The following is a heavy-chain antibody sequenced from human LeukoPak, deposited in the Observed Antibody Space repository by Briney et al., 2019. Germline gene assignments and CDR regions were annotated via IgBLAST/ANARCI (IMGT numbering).Heavy chain of an antibody. CDR3: AKAVDIVVVVAAVDY. CDR1: GFTFSSYG. J-gene: IGHJ4*02. Sequence: GGSLRLSCAASGFTFSSYGMHWVRRAPGKGLEWVAVISYDGSNKYYADSVKGRFTISRDNSKNTLYLQMNSLRAEDTAVYYCAKAVDIVVVVAAVDYWGQGTLVTVSS. D-gene: IGHD2-15*01. CDR2: ISYDGSNK. V-gene: IGHV3-30*18.